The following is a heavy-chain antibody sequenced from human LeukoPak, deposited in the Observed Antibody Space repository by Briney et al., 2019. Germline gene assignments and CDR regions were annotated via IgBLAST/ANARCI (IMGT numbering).Heavy chain of an antibody. CDR3: ARFGHYNYCSSTSCSFDY. D-gene: IGHD2-2*01. Sequence: GESLKISCKGSGYSFTSYWIGWVRQMPGKGLEWMAIIYPEDSDTTYSPSFQGQVTISVDKSISTAYLQWSSLKASDTAMYYCARFGHYNYCSSTSCSFDYWGQGTLVTVSS. J-gene: IGHJ4*02. CDR2: IYPEDSDT. CDR1: GYSFTSYW. V-gene: IGHV5-51*01.